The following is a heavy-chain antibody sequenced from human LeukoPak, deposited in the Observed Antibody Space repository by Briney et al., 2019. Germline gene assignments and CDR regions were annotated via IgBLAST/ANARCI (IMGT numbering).Heavy chain of an antibody. J-gene: IGHJ4*02. D-gene: IGHD5-18*01. CDR3: ARGGYSYARYYFDY. V-gene: IGHV3-33*01. CDR2: IWYDGSNK. Sequence: GGSLRLSCAASGFTFSSYGMHWVRQAPGKGLEWVAVIWYDGSNKYYADSVKGRFTISRDNSKNTLYLQMNSLRAEDTAVYYCARGGYSYARYYFDYWGQGTLVTVSS. CDR1: GFTFSSYG.